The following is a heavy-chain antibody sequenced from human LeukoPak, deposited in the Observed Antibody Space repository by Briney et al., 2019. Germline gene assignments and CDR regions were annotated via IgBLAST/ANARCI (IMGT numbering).Heavy chain of an antibody. Sequence: GGSLRLSCAASGFTFSDYAMHWVRQAPGKGLEWVAVLSYGGTNKYYADSVKGRFTISRDNSKNTMFLQMNSLRAEDTAVYHCARDRSGYANDAFDFWGQGTMVTVSS. J-gene: IGHJ3*01. CDR1: GFTFSDYA. CDR3: ARDRSGYANDAFDF. CDR2: LSYGGTNK. D-gene: IGHD3-3*01. V-gene: IGHV3-30-3*01.